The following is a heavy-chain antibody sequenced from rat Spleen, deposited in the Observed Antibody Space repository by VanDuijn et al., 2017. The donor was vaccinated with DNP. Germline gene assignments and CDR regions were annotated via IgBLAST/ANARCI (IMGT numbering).Heavy chain of an antibody. CDR3: ARHVLPLRVWDY. D-gene: IGHD1-4*01. Sequence: EVQLVEAGGGLVQPGRSLKLSCAASGFIISDYYMAWVRQVPTKGLEWVAYISYDGGRSYNGDSVKGRFTISRDNAKSTLYLQMNSLRSEDMATYYCARHVLPLRVWDYWGPGVMVTVSS. CDR2: ISYDGGRS. CDR1: GFIISDYY. V-gene: IGHV5-22*01. J-gene: IGHJ2*01.